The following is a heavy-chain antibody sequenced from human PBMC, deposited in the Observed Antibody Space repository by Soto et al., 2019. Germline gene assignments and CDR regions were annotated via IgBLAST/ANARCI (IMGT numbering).Heavy chain of an antibody. D-gene: IGHD2-21*02. CDR1: AFTFSSYA. CDR2: VSGSGDST. Sequence: EVQLLESGGGLAQPGGSLRLSCAASAFTFSSYAMSWVRQAPGKGLEWVSAVSGSGDSTYYADSVKGRFTISRDNSKNPLYLQMNSLRAEDTAVYDCAKGRASDCPGCTQDYWGQGTLVTVSS. J-gene: IGHJ4*02. V-gene: IGHV3-23*01. CDR3: AKGRASDCPGCTQDY.